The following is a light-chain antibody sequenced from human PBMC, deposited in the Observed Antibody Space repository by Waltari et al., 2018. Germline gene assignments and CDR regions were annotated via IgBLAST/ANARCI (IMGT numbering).Light chain of an antibody. V-gene: IGKV1-39*01. Sequence: DIQMTQSPSSLSASVGDSVTITCRTSQVITRYLPWYHQRPGKAPKLRIYAASTLENGVPSRFSGAGSGTDFTLTINGLQSEDFATYFCQQSHSIPITFGQGTRLDIK. CDR3: QQSHSIPIT. CDR1: QVITRY. CDR2: AAS. J-gene: IGKJ5*01.